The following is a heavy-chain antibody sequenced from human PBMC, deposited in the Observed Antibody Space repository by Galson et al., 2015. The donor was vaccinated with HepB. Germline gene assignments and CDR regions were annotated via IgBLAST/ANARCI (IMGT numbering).Heavy chain of an antibody. CDR1: GYTFTSYG. J-gene: IGHJ6*03. Sequence: SVKVSCKASGYTFTSYGISWVRQAPGQGLEWMGWISAYNGNTNYAQKLQGRVTMTTDTSTSTAYMELRSLRSDDTAVYYCARDWVGESYYYYYMDVWGKGTTVTVSS. CDR3: ARDWVGESYYYYYMDV. V-gene: IGHV1-18*01. CDR2: ISAYNGNT. D-gene: IGHD3-10*01.